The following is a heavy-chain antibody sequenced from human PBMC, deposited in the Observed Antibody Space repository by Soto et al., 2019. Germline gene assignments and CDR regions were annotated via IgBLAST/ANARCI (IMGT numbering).Heavy chain of an antibody. CDR3: ARERDGSGSLSYYFDQ. V-gene: IGHV1-69*01. D-gene: IGHD3-10*01. Sequence: QLELVQSGAEVMEPGSSVKISCKTSGGSLRNSGINWVRQAPGQGLEWVGGIIPIIGTPNYLQRLQTRVTITADESTNTAFLELGSLRFDDTAIYYCARERDGSGSLSYYFDQGVQGTLVTVS. J-gene: IGHJ4*02. CDR2: IIPIIGTP. CDR1: GGSLRNSG.